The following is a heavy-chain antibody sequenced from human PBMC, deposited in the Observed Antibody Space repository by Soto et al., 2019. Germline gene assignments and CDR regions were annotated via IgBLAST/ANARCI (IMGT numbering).Heavy chain of an antibody. D-gene: IGHD2-15*01. CDR2: ISSSSTTI. V-gene: IGHV3-48*01. Sequence: EVHLVESGGDLVQPGGSLRLSCVASGFSFSSYSMNWVRQAPGKGLEWVSDISSSSTTIDYADSVKGRFTISRDNAKNSLYRQMNSLRAEDTAVYYCARDREYCSGGRCDETGSDYWGQGTLVTVSS. CDR1: GFSFSSYS. CDR3: ARDREYCSGGRCDETGSDY. J-gene: IGHJ4*02.